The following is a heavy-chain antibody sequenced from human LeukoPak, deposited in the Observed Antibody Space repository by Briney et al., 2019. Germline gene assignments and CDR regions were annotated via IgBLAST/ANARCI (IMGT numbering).Heavy chain of an antibody. CDR3: VKDYYGSGSYSWFDP. Sequence: GGSLSLSCSASGFTFSSYAMHWVRQAPGEGLEYVSAIRNYVGRTNYTDSVKGRFTISRDNCKNMLYLQMSSLRAEDTAVYYCVKDYYGSGSYSWFDPWGQGTLVTVSS. CDR2: IRNYVGRT. CDR1: GFTFSSYA. J-gene: IGHJ5*02. D-gene: IGHD3-10*01. V-gene: IGHV3-64D*06.